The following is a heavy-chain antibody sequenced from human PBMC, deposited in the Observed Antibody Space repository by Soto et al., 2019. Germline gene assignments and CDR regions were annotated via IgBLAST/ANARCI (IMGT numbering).Heavy chain of an antibody. CDR2: IYSGGST. CDR1: GFTVSSNY. Sequence: EVQLVESGGGLVQPGGSLRLSCAASGFTVSSNYMSWVRQAPGKGLEWVSVIYSGGSTYYAASVKGRFTISRHNSKNKLYLQMNRLRAEDMAVYSCARGGGYCSSTSCPGHLCYYYMDVWGKGTTVTVSS. J-gene: IGHJ6*03. D-gene: IGHD2-2*01. V-gene: IGHV3-53*04. CDR3: ARGGGYCSSTSCPGHLCYYYMDV.